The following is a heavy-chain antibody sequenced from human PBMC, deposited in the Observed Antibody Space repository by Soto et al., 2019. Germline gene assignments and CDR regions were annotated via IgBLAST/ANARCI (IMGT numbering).Heavy chain of an antibody. CDR2: ISGSNGAT. CDR1: GYNFIDYG. Sequence: QVQLVQSGAEVKRPGASVKVSCKFSGYNFIDYGMTWVRQAPGQGLEWMGWISGSNGATNYAQKFQGRVTLTTDTSTNTAYMELRSLRKDDTAMYYCARDSKWLIVKGNWLDSWGQGTLVTVSS. CDR3: ARDSKWLIVKGNWLDS. J-gene: IGHJ5*01. D-gene: IGHD5-12*01. V-gene: IGHV1-18*04.